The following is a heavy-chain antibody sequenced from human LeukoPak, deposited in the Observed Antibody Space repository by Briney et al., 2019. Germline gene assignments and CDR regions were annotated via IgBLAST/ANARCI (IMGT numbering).Heavy chain of an antibody. Sequence: PSATLSLKCTVSAGSISTSSCDWGWIRHPPGNVLWWIGSIYYGGSTCYNPSVKSQFTIFVDTSKNRFSLTLSSVTAAETAVYYCARHPEFLRDFDYWGQRALVTGSS. CDR3: ARHPEFLRDFDY. D-gene: IGHD1-14*01. J-gene: IGHJ4*02. CDR2: IYYGGST. V-gene: IGHV4-39*01. CDR1: AGSISTSSCD.